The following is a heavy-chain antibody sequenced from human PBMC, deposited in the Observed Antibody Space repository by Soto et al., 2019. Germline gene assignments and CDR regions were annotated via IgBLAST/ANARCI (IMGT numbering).Heavy chain of an antibody. D-gene: IGHD2-15*01. J-gene: IGHJ6*02. CDR1: GGSISSSNW. CDR2: IYHSGST. Sequence: QVQLQESGPGLVKPSGTLSLTCAVSGGSISSSNWWSWVRQPPGKGLEWIGQIYHSGSTNYNPSLTSRVTISVDKSKNPFSLKLISVTAADTAVYYCARAGRGYCSGGSCYSGLYGMDVWGQGTTVTVSS. CDR3: ARAGRGYCSGGSCYSGLYGMDV. V-gene: IGHV4-4*02.